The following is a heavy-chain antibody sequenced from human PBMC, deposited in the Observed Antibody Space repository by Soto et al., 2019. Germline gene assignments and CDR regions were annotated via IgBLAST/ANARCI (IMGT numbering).Heavy chain of an antibody. CDR3: ARDGAEYYDFWSGSSYGMDV. D-gene: IGHD3-3*01. J-gene: IGHJ6*02. Sequence: GGPLRLSCAASAFTFSSYGMHWVRQAQGKGLGWVAVIWYDESNKYYAGSVKGRFTISRDNSKNTLYLQMNSLRAEDTAVYYCARDGAEYYDFWSGSSYGMDVWGQGTTVTVSS. V-gene: IGHV3-33*01. CDR2: IWYDESNK. CDR1: AFTFSSYG.